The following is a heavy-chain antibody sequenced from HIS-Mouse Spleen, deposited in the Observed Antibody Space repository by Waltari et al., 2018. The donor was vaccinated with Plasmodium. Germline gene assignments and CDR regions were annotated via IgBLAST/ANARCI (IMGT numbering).Heavy chain of an antibody. J-gene: IGHJ3*02. V-gene: IGHV1-2*02. CDR2: INPNRGGT. Sequence: QVQLVQSGAEVKKPGASVKVSCKASGYTFTGYYMHWVRQAPGQGLEWMGWINPNRGGTNYAQKFQGRVTMTRYTSISTAYMELSRLRSDDTAVYYCARAEHHDAFDIWGQGTMVTVSS. CDR1: GYTFTGYY. CDR3: ARAEHHDAFDI.